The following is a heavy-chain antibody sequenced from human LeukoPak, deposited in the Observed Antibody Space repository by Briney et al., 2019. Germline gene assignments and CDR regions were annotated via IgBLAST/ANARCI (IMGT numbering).Heavy chain of an antibody. CDR1: GCTFSSYC. CDR3: AREGPRGNSQFDY. V-gene: IGHV3-33*01. CDR2: IWYDGSNK. D-gene: IGHD4-23*01. Sequence: GGSLRLSCVASGCTFSSYCMHWVRKVPGKGLEWMALIWYDGSNKYYSDSVKGRFTISRDNSKNTLYLQMNSLRAEDTAVYYCAREGPRGNSQFDYWGQGTLVTVSS. J-gene: IGHJ4*02.